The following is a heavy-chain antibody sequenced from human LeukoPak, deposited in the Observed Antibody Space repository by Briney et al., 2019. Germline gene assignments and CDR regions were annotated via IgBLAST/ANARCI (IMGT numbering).Heavy chain of an antibody. V-gene: IGHV3-7*01. J-gene: IGHJ4*02. CDR2: INGDGSEK. CDR1: GFTFSNTW. D-gene: IGHD6-19*01. Sequence: GGSLRLSCAASGFTFSNTWMTWVRQAPGKGLEGVANINGDGSEKHYVDSVKGRFTISRDNPKNSLYLQMNSLRAEDTAVYYCARSNGWVFNYWGQGTLVTVSS. CDR3: ARSNGWVFNY.